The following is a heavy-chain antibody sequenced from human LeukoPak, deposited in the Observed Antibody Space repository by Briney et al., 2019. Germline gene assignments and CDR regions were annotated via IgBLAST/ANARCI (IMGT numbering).Heavy chain of an antibody. CDR2: ISSSSSYI. D-gene: IGHD3-22*01. CDR1: GFTFSSYS. V-gene: IGHV3-21*04. CDR3: AKVPAYNYYDSSGYYPYFDY. J-gene: IGHJ4*02. Sequence: PGGSLRLSCAASGFTFSSYSMNWVRQAPGKGLEWVSSISSSSSYIYYADSVKGRFTISRDNAKNSLYLQMNSLRAEDTAVYYCAKVPAYNYYDSSGYYPYFDYWGQGTLVTVSS.